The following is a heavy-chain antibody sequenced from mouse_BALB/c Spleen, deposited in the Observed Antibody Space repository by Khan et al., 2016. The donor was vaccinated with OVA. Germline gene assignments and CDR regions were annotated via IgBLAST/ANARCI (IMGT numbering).Heavy chain of an antibody. CDR1: GFTFSTYG. CDR3: ASHLTGSFAY. D-gene: IGHD4-1*01. CDR2: ISSAGDYT. J-gene: IGHJ3*01. V-gene: IGHV5-6*01. Sequence: EVHLVESGGDLVKPGGSLKLSCAASGFTFSTYGMSWVRQIPDKRLAWVATISSAGDYTYYPDNVKGRFTISRDNAKNTLYLQMSSLQSEDTAMFYCASHLTGSFAYWGQGTLVTVST.